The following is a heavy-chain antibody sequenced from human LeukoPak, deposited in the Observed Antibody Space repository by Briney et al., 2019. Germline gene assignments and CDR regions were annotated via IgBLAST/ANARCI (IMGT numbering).Heavy chain of an antibody. J-gene: IGHJ4*02. Sequence: SETLSLTCTVSRGSIISYYWSWIRQPAGKGLEWIGRIYTSGSTNYNPSLKSRVTISVDKSKNQFSLKLSSVTAADTAVYYCARIGSTSFDYWGQGTLVTVSS. D-gene: IGHD2-2*01. V-gene: IGHV4-4*07. CDR3: ARIGSTSFDY. CDR1: RGSIISYY. CDR2: IYTSGST.